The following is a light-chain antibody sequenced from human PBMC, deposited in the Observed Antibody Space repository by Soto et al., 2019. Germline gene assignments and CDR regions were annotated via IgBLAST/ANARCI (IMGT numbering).Light chain of an antibody. J-gene: IGKJ3*01. Sequence: DIVLTQSPDSLAVSLGERATINCKSSQSVLYSSNNLNYLAWFQQKPGQPPKLLIYWASTRESGVPDRFSGSGSATDFTLTISSLQAEDVADYYCQQYLGFPGTFGPGTKVHIK. CDR2: WAS. CDR3: QQYLGFPGT. V-gene: IGKV4-1*01. CDR1: QSVLYSSNNLNY.